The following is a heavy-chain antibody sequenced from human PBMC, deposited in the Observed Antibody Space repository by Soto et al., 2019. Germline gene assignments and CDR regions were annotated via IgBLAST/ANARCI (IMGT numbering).Heavy chain of an antibody. J-gene: IGHJ4*02. V-gene: IGHV4-34*01. CDR1: GGSFSGYY. D-gene: IGHD2-15*01. CDR3: ARDCSGGSCYSGDY. Sequence: NPSETLSLTCAVYGGSFSGYYWSWIRQPPGKGLEWIGEINHSGSTNYNPSLKSRVTISVDTSKNQFSLKLSSVTAADTAVYYCARDCSGGSCYSGDYWGQGTLVTVSS. CDR2: INHSGST.